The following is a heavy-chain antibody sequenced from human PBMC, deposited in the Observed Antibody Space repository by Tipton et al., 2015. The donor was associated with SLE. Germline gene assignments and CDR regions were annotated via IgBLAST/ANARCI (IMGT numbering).Heavy chain of an antibody. J-gene: IGHJ4*02. CDR3: ARGGRFLEWLTY. Sequence: LSLTCAVYGGSFSGYYWSWIRQPPGKGLEWIGEINHSGSTNYNPSLKSRVTISVDTSKNQFSLKLSFVTAADTAVYYCARGGRFLEWLTYWGQGTLVTVSS. V-gene: IGHV4-34*01. D-gene: IGHD3-3*01. CDR2: INHSGST. CDR1: GGSFSGYY.